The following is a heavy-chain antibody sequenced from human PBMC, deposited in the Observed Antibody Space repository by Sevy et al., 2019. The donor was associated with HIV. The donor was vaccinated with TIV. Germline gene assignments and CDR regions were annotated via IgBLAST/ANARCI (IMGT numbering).Heavy chain of an antibody. CDR1: GGSISSSSYY. D-gene: IGHD6-19*01. Sequence: ETLSLTCTVSGGSISSSSYYWGWIRQPPGKGLEWIGSIYYSGSTYYNPSLKSRVTISVDTSKNQFSLKLSSVTAADTAVYYCARHLRIAGAYYFDYWGQGTLVTVSS. V-gene: IGHV4-39*01. CDR3: ARHLRIAGAYYFDY. J-gene: IGHJ4*02. CDR2: IYYSGST.